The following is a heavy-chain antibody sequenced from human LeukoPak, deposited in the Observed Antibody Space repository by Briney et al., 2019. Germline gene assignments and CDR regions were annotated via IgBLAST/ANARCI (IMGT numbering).Heavy chain of an antibody. J-gene: IGHJ3*02. CDR3: AKVRVERWLQFAFDI. Sequence: PGGSLRLSCAASGFTFSSYAMSWVRQAPGKGLEWVSAISGSGGSTYCADSVKGRFTISRDNSKNTLYLQMNSLRAEDTAVYYCAKVRVERWLQFAFDIWGQGTMVTVSS. D-gene: IGHD5-24*01. V-gene: IGHV3-23*01. CDR2: ISGSGGST. CDR1: GFTFSSYA.